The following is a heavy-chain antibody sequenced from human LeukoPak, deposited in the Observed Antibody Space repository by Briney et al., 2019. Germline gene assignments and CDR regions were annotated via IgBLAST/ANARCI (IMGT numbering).Heavy chain of an antibody. CDR3: AKDGGLWVSAHWGDS. Sequence: QTGGSLRLSGAASGFTFSSYTMSWVRQAPGKGLEGVSTITTSDGNTYYADSVKGRFTVSRDNSKNTLFLQMNSLRAEDTAVYYCAKDGGLWVSAHWGDSWGRGTLVTVSS. D-gene: IGHD7-27*01. CDR2: ITTSDGNT. V-gene: IGHV3-23*01. CDR1: GFTFSSYT. J-gene: IGHJ4*02.